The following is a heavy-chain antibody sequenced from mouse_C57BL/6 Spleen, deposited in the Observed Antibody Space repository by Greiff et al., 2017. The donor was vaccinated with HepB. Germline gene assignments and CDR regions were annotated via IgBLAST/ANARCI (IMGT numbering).Heavy chain of an antibody. CDR1: GYTFTSYW. D-gene: IGHD1-1*02. Sequence: QVQLQQPGAELVKPGASVKLSCKASGYTFTSYWMHWVKQRPGQGLEWIGMIHPNSGSTNYNEKFKSKATLTVDKSSSTAYMQLSSLTSEDSAVYYCARPRGSHWYFDVWGTGTTVTVSS. J-gene: IGHJ1*03. CDR3: ARPRGSHWYFDV. V-gene: IGHV1-64*01. CDR2: IHPNSGST.